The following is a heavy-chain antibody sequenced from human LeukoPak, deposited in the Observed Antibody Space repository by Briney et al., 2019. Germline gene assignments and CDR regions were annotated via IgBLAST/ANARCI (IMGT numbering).Heavy chain of an antibody. CDR1: GYTFTNSY. V-gene: IGHV1-46*01. CDR3: ARIRDGYNDAYDI. Sequence: GASVKVSCKASGYTFTNSYIHWVRQAPGQVPEWMGLINPDGGNTNYAQNFQGRVTLTRDTSTSTVYMELSSLRSEDTAIYYCARIRDGYNDAYDIWGQGTVVTVPS. J-gene: IGHJ3*02. CDR2: INPDGGNT. D-gene: IGHD5-24*01.